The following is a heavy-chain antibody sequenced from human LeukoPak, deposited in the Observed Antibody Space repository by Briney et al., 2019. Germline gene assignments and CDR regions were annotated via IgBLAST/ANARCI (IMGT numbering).Heavy chain of an antibody. CDR2: FTAYGEIT. J-gene: IGHJ1*01. Sequence: GDPLTLPCSPSGFIFNIHRQLWPPHAPEKAVVAVSDFTAYGEITHHADSVKGRYTIPRDNATDKLYLQLSSVRDEDTAVYYCVKPWQMAVGGTVEHWGRGTLVTVS. V-gene: IGHV3-64D*09. CDR3: VKPWQMAVGGTVEH. CDR1: GFIFNIHR. D-gene: IGHD6-19*01.